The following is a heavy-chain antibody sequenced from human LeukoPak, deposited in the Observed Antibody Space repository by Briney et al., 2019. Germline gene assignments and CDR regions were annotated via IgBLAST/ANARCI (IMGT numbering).Heavy chain of an antibody. J-gene: IGHJ4*02. CDR3: AREGAYSGTYYLDY. Sequence: SQTLSLTCAISGDSFSSNRAAWNWITQSPSRGFEWLVRTYYRSKWYDEYALSVKSRITIIPDTSKNHFSLELNSVTPGDTAVYFCAREGAYSGTYYLDYWGQGTLVSVSS. D-gene: IGHD5-12*01. CDR2: TYYRSKWYD. V-gene: IGHV6-1*01. CDR1: GDSFSSNRAA.